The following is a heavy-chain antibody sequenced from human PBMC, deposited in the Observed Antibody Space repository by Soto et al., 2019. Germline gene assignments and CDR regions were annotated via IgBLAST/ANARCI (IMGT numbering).Heavy chain of an antibody. Sequence: GGSLRLSCAASGFTFSRHAIHWVRLTPGRGLEWVLAISRDGSYIYYTDSVKGRFTVSRDNSKNTVFVQMNRLIPDDTALYFCARTRIGGVADSFDSWGQGTRVTVSS. J-gene: IGHJ5*01. CDR2: ISRDGSYI. CDR1: GFTFSRHA. CDR3: ARTRIGGVADSFDS. D-gene: IGHD3-3*01. V-gene: IGHV3-30*04.